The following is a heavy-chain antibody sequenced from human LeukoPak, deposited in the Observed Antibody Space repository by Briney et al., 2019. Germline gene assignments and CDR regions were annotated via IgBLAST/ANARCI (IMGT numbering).Heavy chain of an antibody. V-gene: IGHV3-21*01. J-gene: IGHJ4*02. CDR2: ISSSSSYI. CDR3: ARLAAAASGVDY. D-gene: IGHD6-13*01. Sequence: GGSLRLSCSASGFTFSSYGMHWVRQAPGKGLEWVSSISSSSSYIYYADSVKGRFTISRDNAKNSLYLQMNSLRAEDTAVYYCARLAAAASGVDYWGQGTLVTVSS. CDR1: GFTFSSYG.